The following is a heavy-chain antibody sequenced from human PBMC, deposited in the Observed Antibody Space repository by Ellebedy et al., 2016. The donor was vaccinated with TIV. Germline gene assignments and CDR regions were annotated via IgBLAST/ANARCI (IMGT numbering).Heavy chain of an antibody. Sequence: SETLSLXCTVSGGSISSSSYYWGWIRQPPGKGLEWIGSIYYSGSTYYNPSLKSRVTISVDTSKNQFSLKLSSVTAADTAVYYCARPIGGHYGDYQHWYFDLWGRGTLVTVSS. V-gene: IGHV4-39*01. D-gene: IGHD4-17*01. CDR1: GGSISSSSYY. CDR2: IYYSGST. CDR3: ARPIGGHYGDYQHWYFDL. J-gene: IGHJ2*01.